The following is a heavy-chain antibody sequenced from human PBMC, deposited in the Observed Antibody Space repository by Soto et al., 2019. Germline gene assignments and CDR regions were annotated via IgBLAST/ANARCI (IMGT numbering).Heavy chain of an antibody. D-gene: IGHD5-12*01. J-gene: IGHJ4*02. Sequence: SGPTLVNPTQTLTLTCTFSGFSFTTAGVAVGWIRQTPGGALEWLTLIYYNDDRRFSPSLKTRLTITGDTSKNQVVLSLTNVDPGDTATXFCARSDGGYEIIYFDFWGQGIPVTVSS. V-gene: IGHV2-5*01. CDR3: ARSDGGYEIIYFDF. CDR2: IYYNDDR. CDR1: GFSFTTAGVA.